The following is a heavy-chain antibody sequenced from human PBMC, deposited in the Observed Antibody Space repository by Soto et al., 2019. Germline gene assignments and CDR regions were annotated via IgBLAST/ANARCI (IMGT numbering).Heavy chain of an antibody. J-gene: IGHJ3*02. Sequence: QVQLVQSGAEVKKPGASVKLSCKASGYTFITSYYTHWVRQAPGQGLEWMGIINPTGTMTKYSERCPGRLTTTRATSTSTDYMELSPLTSEDTAVYFCARDTGYDHDAFYSWGQGTMVTVSS. D-gene: IGHD5-12*01. CDR1: GYTFITSYY. V-gene: IGHV1-46*01. CDR3: ARDTGYDHDAFYS. CDR2: INPTGTMT.